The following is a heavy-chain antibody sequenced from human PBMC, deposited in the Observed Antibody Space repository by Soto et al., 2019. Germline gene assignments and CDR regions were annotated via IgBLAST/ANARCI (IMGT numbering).Heavy chain of an antibody. D-gene: IGHD3-3*01. Sequence: PSETLSLTCTVSGGSISSYYWSWIRQPPGKGLEWIGYIYYSGSTNYNPSLKSRVTISVDTSKNQFSLKLSSVTAVDTAVYYCARDVVYDFWSGSRYMDVWGKGTTVTVSS. CDR1: GGSISSYY. CDR2: IYYSGST. J-gene: IGHJ6*03. CDR3: ARDVVYDFWSGSRYMDV. V-gene: IGHV4-59*01.